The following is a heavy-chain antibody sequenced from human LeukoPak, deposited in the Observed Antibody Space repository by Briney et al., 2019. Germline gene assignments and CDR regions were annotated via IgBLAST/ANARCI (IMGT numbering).Heavy chain of an antibody. D-gene: IGHD1-26*01. CDR3: ARDLSGSGSPWGPDY. CDR1: GFTFSSYW. J-gene: IGHJ4*02. Sequence: GGSLRLSCAASGFTFSSYWMSWVRQAPGKGLEWVANIKQDGGEKYYVDSVKGRFTISRDNPKNSLYLQMNSLRAEDTAVYYCARDLSGSGSPWGPDYWGQGTLVTVSS. CDR2: IKQDGGEK. V-gene: IGHV3-7*01.